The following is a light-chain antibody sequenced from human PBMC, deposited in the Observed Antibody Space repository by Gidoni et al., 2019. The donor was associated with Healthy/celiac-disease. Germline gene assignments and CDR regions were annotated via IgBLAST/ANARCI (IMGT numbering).Light chain of an antibody. Sequence: QSVLTQPPSVSGAPAPRVTISCTGSSSNIGAGYDVHWYQQLPGTAPKLLIYGNSNRPSGVPDRFSGSKSGTSASLAITGLQAEDGADYYCQSYDSSLSGYVVFGGGTKLTVL. J-gene: IGLJ2*01. CDR1: SSNIGAGYD. V-gene: IGLV1-40*01. CDR3: QSYDSSLSGYVV. CDR2: GNS.